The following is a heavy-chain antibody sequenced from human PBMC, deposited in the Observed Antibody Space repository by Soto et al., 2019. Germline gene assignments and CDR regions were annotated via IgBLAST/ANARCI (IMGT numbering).Heavy chain of an antibody. V-gene: IGHV4-39*01. CDR2: IYYSGST. J-gene: IGHJ4*02. D-gene: IGHD3-10*01. Sequence: QLQLQESGPGLVKPSETLSLTCTVSGGSISRSSYYWGWIRQPPGKGLEWIGSIYYSGSTHYNPSLKRRVTISVDTSKNQFSLKLSSVTAADTAVYYCATLWFGESPYWGQGTLVTVSS. CDR1: GGSISRSSYY. CDR3: ATLWFGESPY.